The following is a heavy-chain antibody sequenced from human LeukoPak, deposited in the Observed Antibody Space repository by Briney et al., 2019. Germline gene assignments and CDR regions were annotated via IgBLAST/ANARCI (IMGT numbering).Heavy chain of an antibody. Sequence: EASVKVSCKASGYTFTNYGINWLRQAPGQGLEWMGWISAYNGNTNYAQRLQGRVTMTTDTSTSTAYMELRSLRSDDTAVYYCARGSSAYYYTYCDYWGQGTLVTVSS. CDR2: ISAYNGNT. CDR1: GYTFTNYG. J-gene: IGHJ4*02. CDR3: ARGSSAYYYTYCDY. V-gene: IGHV1-18*01. D-gene: IGHD3-22*01.